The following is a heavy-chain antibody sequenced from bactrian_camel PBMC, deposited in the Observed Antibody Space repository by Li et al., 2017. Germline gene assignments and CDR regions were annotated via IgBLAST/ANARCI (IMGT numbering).Heavy chain of an antibody. CDR3: AVGQGRNGACITELFNR. J-gene: IGHJ4*01. D-gene: IGHD5*01. V-gene: IGHV3S26*01. Sequence: HVQLVESGGGSVQAGGSLRLSCVVSGYGFSSYCMAWFRQAPGKELEAVASINMNGRPSYADSVKGRFTISKDNAENTLYLRMNSLKPEDTAMYYCAVGQGRNGACITELFNRWGQGTQVTVS. CDR1: GYGFSSYC. CDR2: INMNGRP.